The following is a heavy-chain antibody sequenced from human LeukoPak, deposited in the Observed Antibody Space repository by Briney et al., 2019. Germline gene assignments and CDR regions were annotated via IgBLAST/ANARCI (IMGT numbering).Heavy chain of an antibody. CDR2: IHNGGST. CDR1: GFIVSSTY. D-gene: IGHD6-19*01. Sequence: GGSLRLSCAASGFIVSSTYMTWVRQAPGKGLEWVSVIHNGGSTYYADSVEGRFTISRDNSKNTLYLQMNSLRAEDTAVYYCAKDQGGIAVAGISYWGQGTLVTVSS. CDR3: AKDQGGIAVAGISY. J-gene: IGHJ4*02. V-gene: IGHV3-53*05.